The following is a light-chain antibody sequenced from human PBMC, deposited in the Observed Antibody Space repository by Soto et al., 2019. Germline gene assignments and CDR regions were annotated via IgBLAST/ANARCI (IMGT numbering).Light chain of an antibody. CDR2: GAS. J-gene: IGKJ5*01. CDR1: QSVSSSY. CDR3: EQYGGSPVA. Sequence: EIVLTQSPGTLSLSPGERATLSCRATQSVSSSYLAWYQQKPGQAPRLLIYGASSRATGIPDRFSGSWSGTDFALTISRLEPEDFAVYYCEQYGGSPVAFGQGTRLE. V-gene: IGKV3-20*01.